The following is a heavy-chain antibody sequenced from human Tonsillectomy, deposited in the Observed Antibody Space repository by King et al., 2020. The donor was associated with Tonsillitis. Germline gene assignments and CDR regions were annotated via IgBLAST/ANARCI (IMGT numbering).Heavy chain of an antibody. CDR1: GFSFSNAW. Sequence: QLVQSGGGLVKPGGSLRLSCAASGFSFSNAWMTWVRRAPGKGLEWVGRIKSKSDGGTTDYAAIVKGRFTISRDETKNPLYLQMNSLKSEDAGVYYCTTTWYGYPPAEHSYTVVDVWGQGTTVTVSS. CDR3: TTTWYGYPPAEHSYTVVDV. D-gene: IGHD5-24*01. J-gene: IGHJ6*02. CDR2: IKSKSDGGTT. V-gene: IGHV3-15*01.